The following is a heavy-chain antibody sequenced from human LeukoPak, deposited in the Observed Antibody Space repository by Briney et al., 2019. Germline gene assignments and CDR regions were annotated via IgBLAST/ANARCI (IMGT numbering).Heavy chain of an antibody. CDR1: GFTFSSYA. D-gene: IGHD3-22*01. Sequence: PGGSLRLSCAASGFTFSSYAMSWVRQAPGKGLEWVSAISGSGGSTYYADSVKGRFTISRDNSKNTLYLQMNSLRAEDTAVYYCAKASYYDSSGYIYYFDYWGQGTLVTVSS. CDR2: ISGSGGST. V-gene: IGHV3-23*01. J-gene: IGHJ4*02. CDR3: AKASYYDSSGYIYYFDY.